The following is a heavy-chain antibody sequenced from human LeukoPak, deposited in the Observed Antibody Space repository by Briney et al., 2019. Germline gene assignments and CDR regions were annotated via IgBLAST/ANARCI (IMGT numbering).Heavy chain of an antibody. CDR3: VQETGHNWGYLDY. CDR2: VTNSGGST. J-gene: IGHJ4*02. Sequence: GGSLRLSCAASGFIFSIYAMSWVRQAPGKGLEWGSSVTNSGGSTYYADPVKGRFAISRDNSKNTLYLQMNTLRADDTAVYYCVQETGHNWGYLDYWGQGTLVTVSS. V-gene: IGHV3-23*01. D-gene: IGHD1-1*01. CDR1: GFIFSIYA.